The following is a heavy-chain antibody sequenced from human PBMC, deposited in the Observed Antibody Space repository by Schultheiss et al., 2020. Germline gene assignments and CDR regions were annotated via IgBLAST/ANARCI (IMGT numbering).Heavy chain of an antibody. CDR1: GFTFSSYW. CDR2: INSDGSST. J-gene: IGHJ4*02. Sequence: GGSLRLSCAASGFTFSSYWMHWVRQAPGKGLVWVSRINSDGSSTSYADSVKGRFTISRDNAKNSLYLQMNSLRDEDTAVYYCARGLLKGYGDYEDYFDYWGQGTLVTVSS. D-gene: IGHD4-17*01. CDR3: ARGLLKGYGDYEDYFDY. V-gene: IGHV3-74*01.